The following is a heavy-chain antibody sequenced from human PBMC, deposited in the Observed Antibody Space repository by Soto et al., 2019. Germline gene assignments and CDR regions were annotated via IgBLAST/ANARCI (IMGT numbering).Heavy chain of an antibody. V-gene: IGHV3-74*01. CDR2: INSDESTT. CDR1: GFTFSNYW. Sequence: PGGSLRLSCAASGFTFSNYWMHWVRQAPGKGLEWVSRINSDESTTGYADSVKGRFTISRDNAKNTLYLQMNSLRAEDTAVYYCAKDGGNYYDFWSGYYRYFDYWGQGTLVTVSS. J-gene: IGHJ4*02. CDR3: AKDGGNYYDFWSGYYRYFDY. D-gene: IGHD3-3*01.